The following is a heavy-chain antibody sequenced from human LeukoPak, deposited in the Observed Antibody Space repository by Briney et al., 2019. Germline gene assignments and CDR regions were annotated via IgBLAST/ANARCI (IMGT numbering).Heavy chain of an antibody. CDR2: ISSSGSTI. CDR1: GFTFSSYE. Sequence: GGSLRLCCAASGFTFSSYEMNWVRHAPGKGLERVSYISSSGSTIYYADSVKGRFTISRDNAKNSLYLQMNSLRAEDTAVYYCAELGITMIGGVWGKGTTVTISS. V-gene: IGHV3-48*03. CDR3: AELGITMIGGV. J-gene: IGHJ6*04. D-gene: IGHD3-10*02.